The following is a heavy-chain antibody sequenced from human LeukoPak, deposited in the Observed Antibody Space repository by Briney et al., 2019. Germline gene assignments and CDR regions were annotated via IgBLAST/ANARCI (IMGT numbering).Heavy chain of an antibody. Sequence: GGSLRLSCAVSGFTFDDYGMSWVRQAPGKGLEWVSGINWNGGTTGYAASVKGRFTISRDNAKNSLYLQMNSLRAEDTALYYCVRDGYKAFDIWGQGTMVTVSS. CDR3: VRDGYKAFDI. J-gene: IGHJ3*02. V-gene: IGHV3-20*04. CDR1: GFTFDDYG. D-gene: IGHD1-14*01. CDR2: INWNGGTT.